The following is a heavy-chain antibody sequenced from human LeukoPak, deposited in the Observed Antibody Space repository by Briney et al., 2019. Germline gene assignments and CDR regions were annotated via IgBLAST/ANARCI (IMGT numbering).Heavy chain of an antibody. V-gene: IGHV4-34*01. CDR2: INHSGST. CDR1: GFTFSNYA. CDR3: ARRLPSYYYDSSGYYRPYFDY. D-gene: IGHD3-22*01. J-gene: IGHJ4*02. Sequence: PGGSLRLSCAASGFTFSNYAMSWVRPPPGKGLEWIGEINHSGSTNYNPSLKSRVTISVDTSKNQFSLKLSSVTAADTAVYYCARRLPSYYYDSSGYYRPYFDYWGQGTLVTVSS.